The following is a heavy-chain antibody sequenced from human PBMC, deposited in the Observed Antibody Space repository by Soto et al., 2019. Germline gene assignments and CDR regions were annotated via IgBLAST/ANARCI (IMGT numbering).Heavy chain of an antibody. J-gene: IGHJ4*02. CDR2: ISYDGSNK. Sequence: GGSLRLSCAASGFTFSSYGMHWVRQAPGKGLEWVAVISYDGSNKYYADSVKGRFTISRDNSKNTLYLQMNSLRAEDTAVYYCAKDKSKNYDSSGYYPQPLDYWGQGTLVTVSS. V-gene: IGHV3-30*18. CDR1: GFTFSSYG. D-gene: IGHD3-22*01. CDR3: AKDKSKNYDSSGYYPQPLDY.